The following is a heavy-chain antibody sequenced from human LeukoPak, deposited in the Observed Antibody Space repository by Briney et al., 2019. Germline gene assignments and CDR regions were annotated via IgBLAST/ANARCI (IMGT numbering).Heavy chain of an antibody. J-gene: IGHJ4*02. V-gene: IGHV4-38-2*01. D-gene: IGHD2-2*01. CDR1: GYSISSGYY. CDR2: IYRSGTT. Sequence: SETLSLTCAVSGYSISSGYYWGWIRPPPGKGPEGIVSIYRSGTTYYNPSLKSRVTISVDTSKNQFSLKLSSVTAADTAVYYCARGPADNFNYWGQGTLVTVSS. CDR3: ARGPADNFNY.